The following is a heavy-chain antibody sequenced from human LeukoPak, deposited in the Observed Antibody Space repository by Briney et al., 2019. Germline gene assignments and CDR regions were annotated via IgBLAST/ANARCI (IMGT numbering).Heavy chain of an antibody. CDR3: ARDLEGYCSGGSCYSFHYFDY. CDR1: GFIFDDYA. CDR2: ISWNSDSI. D-gene: IGHD2-15*01. Sequence: PGGSLRLSCAASGFIFDDYAMHWVQQAPGKGLEWVSGISWNSDSIGYADSVKGRFTISRDNARNSLYLQMNSLRAEDTALYYCARDLEGYCSGGSCYSFHYFDYWGQGTLVTVSS. V-gene: IGHV3-9*01. J-gene: IGHJ4*02.